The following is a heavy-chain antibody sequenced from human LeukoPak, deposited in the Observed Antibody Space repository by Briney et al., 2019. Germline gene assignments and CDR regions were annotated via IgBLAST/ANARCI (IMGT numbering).Heavy chain of an antibody. CDR1: GGTFSSYA. CDR3: ATGLYGSGISVALDYYYYYGMDV. D-gene: IGHD3-10*01. CDR2: IIPIFGTA. V-gene: IGHV1-69*13. Sequence: GASVKVSCKASGGTFSSYAISWVRQAPGQGLEWMGGIIPIFGTANYAQKFQGRVTITADESTSTAYMELSSLRSEDTAVYYCATGLYGSGISVALDYYYYYGMDVWGQGTTVTVSS. J-gene: IGHJ6*02.